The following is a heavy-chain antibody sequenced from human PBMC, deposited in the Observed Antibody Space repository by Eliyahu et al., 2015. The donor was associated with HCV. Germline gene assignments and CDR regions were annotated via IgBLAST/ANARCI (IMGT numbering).Heavy chain of an antibody. CDR1: XFTFSRYA. J-gene: IGHJ4*02. CDR3: AKEFGSVVVVAAHFDY. Sequence: EVQLLESGGGLVQPGGSLRLSCXASXFTFSRYAMSXVRQAPGEXAGWVSGISGSGGSTYYADSVKGRFTISRDNSKNTLYLQMNSLRAEDTAVYYCAKEFGSVVVVAAHFDYWGQGTLVTVSS. D-gene: IGHD2-15*01. V-gene: IGHV3-23*01. CDR2: ISGSGGST.